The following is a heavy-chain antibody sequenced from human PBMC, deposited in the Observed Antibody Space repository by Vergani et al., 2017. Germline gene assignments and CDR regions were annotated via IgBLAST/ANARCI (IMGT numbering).Heavy chain of an antibody. V-gene: IGHV3-53*04. Sequence: EVQLVESGGGLVQPGGSLRLSCAASGFTVSSNYMSWVRQAPGKGLEWVSVIYSGGSTYYADSVKGRFTISRHNSKNTLYLQMNSLRAEDTAVYYCARAGGPRTGGYYYYGMDVWGQGTKVTVSS. CDR3: ARAGGPRTGGYYYYGMDV. CDR1: GFTVSSNY. J-gene: IGHJ6*02. D-gene: IGHD1-14*01. CDR2: IYSGGST.